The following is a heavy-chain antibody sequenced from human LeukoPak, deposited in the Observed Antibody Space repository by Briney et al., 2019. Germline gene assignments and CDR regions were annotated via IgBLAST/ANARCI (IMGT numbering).Heavy chain of an antibody. V-gene: IGHV7-4-1*02. CDR2: INTNTGNP. CDR3: ARRSMVQHLDV. D-gene: IGHD3-10*01. J-gene: IGHJ6*04. CDR1: GYSFTNYA. Sequence: ASVKVSCKASGYSFTNYAMNWVRQAPGQGLEWMGWINTNTGNPAYAQGFTGRFVFSLDTSVSTAYLQISSLKAEDTAFYYCARRSMVQHLDVWGKGTTVTVSS.